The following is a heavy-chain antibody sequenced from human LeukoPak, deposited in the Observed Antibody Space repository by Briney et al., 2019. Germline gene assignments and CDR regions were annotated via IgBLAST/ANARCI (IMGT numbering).Heavy chain of an antibody. D-gene: IGHD5-18*01. J-gene: IGHJ4*02. Sequence: SETLSLTCTVSGGSISSSSYYWGWIRQPPGKGLEWIGSIYYSGSTYYNPSLKSRVTISVDTSKNQFSLKLSSVTAADTAVYYCARDRMDTAMAPILHYFDYWGQGTLVTVSS. CDR3: ARDRMDTAMAPILHYFDY. CDR2: IYYSGST. CDR1: GGSISSSSYY. V-gene: IGHV4-39*07.